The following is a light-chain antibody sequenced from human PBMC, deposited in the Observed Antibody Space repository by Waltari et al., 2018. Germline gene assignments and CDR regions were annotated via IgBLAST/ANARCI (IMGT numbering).Light chain of an antibody. CDR1: KLGDKY. V-gene: IGLV3-1*01. CDR2: QDS. CDR3: QAWDSSAVV. Sequence: SYELTQPPSVSVSPGQTARITCSGDKLGDKYVCWYQQKPGQSPVLVIFQDSNRRSGIPERFSGSNSGNTATLTISGTQAMDEADYYCQAWDSSAVVFGGGTKLTVL. J-gene: IGLJ2*01.